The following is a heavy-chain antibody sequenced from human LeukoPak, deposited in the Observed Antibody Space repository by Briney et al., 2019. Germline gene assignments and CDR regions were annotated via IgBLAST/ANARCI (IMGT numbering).Heavy chain of an antibody. CDR3: ARDNGDHYDSSGYWYY. J-gene: IGHJ4*02. Sequence: SETLSLTCTVSGGSINSYYWSWIRQPPGKGLEWIGYIYYAGSTNYNPSLKSRITISVDTSKNQFSLKLTSITAADTAVYYCARDNGDHYDSSGYWYYWGQGTLVTVSS. CDR1: GGSINSYY. D-gene: IGHD3-22*01. V-gene: IGHV4-59*01. CDR2: IYYAGST.